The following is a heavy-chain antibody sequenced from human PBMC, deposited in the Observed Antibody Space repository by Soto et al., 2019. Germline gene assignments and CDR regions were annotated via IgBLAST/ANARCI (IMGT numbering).Heavy chain of an antibody. CDR1: GFIFSGYG. J-gene: IGHJ6*02. V-gene: IGHV3-33*01. Sequence: GGSLRLSSAASGFIFSGYGMHWVRQAPGQGRECVAVIWYDGSNKYYADSAKGRFTISRDNSKNTLYLQMNSLRAEDTAVYYWARGITSPYSKMDAWGQGTTVTAP. D-gene: IGHD5-12*01. CDR3: ARGITSPYSKMDA. CDR2: IWYDGSNK.